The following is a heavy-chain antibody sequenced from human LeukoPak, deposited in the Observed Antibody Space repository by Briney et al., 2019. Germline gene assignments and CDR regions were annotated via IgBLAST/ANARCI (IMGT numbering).Heavy chain of an antibody. V-gene: IGHV1-18*01. Sequence: GASVKVSCKASGYTFTSYGISWVRQAPGQGLEWMGWISAYNGNTNYAQKLQGRVTMTTDTSTSTAYMELRSLRSDDTAVYYCARDLREGDDYGGNPFDYXXXGXXXXVSS. CDR1: GYTFTSYG. J-gene: IGHJ4*02. CDR3: ARDLREGDDYGGNPFDY. CDR2: ISAYNGNT. D-gene: IGHD4-23*01.